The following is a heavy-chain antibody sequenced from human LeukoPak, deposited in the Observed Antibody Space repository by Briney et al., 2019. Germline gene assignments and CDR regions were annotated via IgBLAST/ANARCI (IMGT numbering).Heavy chain of an antibody. CDR1: GGSISSSNW. D-gene: IGHD3-22*01. J-gene: IGHJ4*02. V-gene: IGHV4-4*02. Sequence: PSETLSLTCAVSGGSISSSNWWSWVRPPPGKGLEWIGEIYHSGSTNYNPSLKSRVTISVDKSKNQFSLNLNSVTAADTAVYFCAKSKYYDSSGYYSFEFWGRGTLVTVSS. CDR2: IYHSGST. CDR3: AKSKYYDSSGYYSFEF.